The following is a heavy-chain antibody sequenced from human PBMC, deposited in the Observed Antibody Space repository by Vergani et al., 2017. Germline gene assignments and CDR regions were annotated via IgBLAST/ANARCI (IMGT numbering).Heavy chain of an antibody. Sequence: EVQLVESGGGLVQPGGSLRLSCAASGFTFSSYWMHWVRQAPGKGLEWVSAISGSGGSTYYADSVKGRFTISRDNSKNTLYLQMNSLRAEDTAVYYCARGAARRDWFDPWGQGTLVTVSS. CDR3: ARGAARRDWFDP. V-gene: IGHV3-23*04. CDR1: GFTFSSYW. CDR2: ISGSGGST. J-gene: IGHJ5*02. D-gene: IGHD6-6*01.